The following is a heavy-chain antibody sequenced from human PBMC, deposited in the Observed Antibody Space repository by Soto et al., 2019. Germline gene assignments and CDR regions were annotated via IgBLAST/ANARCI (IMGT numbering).Heavy chain of an antibody. Sequence: AGGSLRLSCAASGFTFSSYWMSWVRQAPGKGLEWVAVISYDGNKKFYRDSVKGRFSISRDTSMHTVYLEMNSLSPEDTGVYYCARSIAVAGLDYWGQGTLVTVSS. V-gene: IGHV3-30*03. D-gene: IGHD6-19*01. CDR2: ISYDGNKK. CDR1: GFTFSSYW. CDR3: ARSIAVAGLDY. J-gene: IGHJ4*02.